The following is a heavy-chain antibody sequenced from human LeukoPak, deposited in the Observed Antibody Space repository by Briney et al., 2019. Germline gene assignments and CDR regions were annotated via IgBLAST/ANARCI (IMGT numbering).Heavy chain of an antibody. CDR3: PRSGPYCSSTSCYPRGYYYYYMDV. J-gene: IGHJ6*03. D-gene: IGHD2-2*01. Sequence: SETLSLTCAVYGGSFSGYYWSWIRQPPGKGLEWIGEINHSGSTNYNPSLKSRVTISVDTSKNQFSLKLSSVTAADTAVYYCPRSGPYCSSTSCYPRGYYYYYMDVWGKGTTVTVSS. CDR2: INHSGST. CDR1: GGSFSGYY. V-gene: IGHV4-34*01.